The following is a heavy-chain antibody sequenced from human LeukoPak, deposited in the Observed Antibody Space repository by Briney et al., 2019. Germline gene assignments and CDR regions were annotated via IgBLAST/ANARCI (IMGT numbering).Heavy chain of an antibody. CDR1: GGSISSYY. Sequence: PSETLSLTCTVSGGSISSYYWSWIRHPPGKGLEWIGYIYYSGGTNYNPSLKSRVTISVDTSKNQFSLKLSSVTAADTAVYYCARADTAMAEPFDYWGQGTLVTVSS. D-gene: IGHD5-18*01. CDR3: ARADTAMAEPFDY. J-gene: IGHJ4*02. CDR2: IYYSGGT. V-gene: IGHV4-59*01.